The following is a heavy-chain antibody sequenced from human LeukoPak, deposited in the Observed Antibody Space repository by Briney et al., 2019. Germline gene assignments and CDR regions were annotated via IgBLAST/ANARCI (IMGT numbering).Heavy chain of an antibody. CDR1: GYSFTSYW. CDR3: ARQHCSSASCFGYFDY. CDR2: IYPGDSDT. V-gene: IGHV5-51*01. D-gene: IGHD2-2*01. Sequence: GESLKISCKGSGYSFTSYWIGWVRQMPGKGLEWMGIIYPGDSDTRYSPSFQGQVTISADKSISTAYLQWSSLKASDTAMYYCARQHCSSASCFGYFDYWGQGTLVTVSS. J-gene: IGHJ4*02.